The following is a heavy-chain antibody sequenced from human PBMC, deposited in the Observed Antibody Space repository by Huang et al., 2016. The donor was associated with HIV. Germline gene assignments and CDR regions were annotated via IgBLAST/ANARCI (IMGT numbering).Heavy chain of an antibody. V-gene: IGHV1-18*01. CDR1: GYTFTSCC. CDR2: IIPYNGNT. D-gene: IGHD2-15*01. CDR3: ARRHCSGGTCSFDY. J-gene: IGHJ4*02. Sequence: QVQLVQSGAEVKQPGASVKVSCKASGYTFTSCCIPGVRQAPGQGLECMVGIIPYNGNTNFAQKLQRRVTMTTATSTSTAYMELRSLRSDDTAVYYCARRHCSGGTCSFDYWGQGTLVTVSS.